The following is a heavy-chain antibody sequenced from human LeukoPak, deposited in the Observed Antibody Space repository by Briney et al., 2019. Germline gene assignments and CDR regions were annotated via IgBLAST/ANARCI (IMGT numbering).Heavy chain of an antibody. D-gene: IGHD5-12*01. Sequence: SEPLSLTCAVSYYSINSPYFWGWLRQPPGKGLEGIGSIYHTGRTNYNPSINSRVTMSLDTSKNQFSLNLNSVTAADTAVYHCARVYSGSTWYYFDYWGQGILVTVSS. V-gene: IGHV4-38-2*01. J-gene: IGHJ4*02. CDR1: YYSINSPYF. CDR3: ARVYSGSTWYYFDY. CDR2: IYHTGRT.